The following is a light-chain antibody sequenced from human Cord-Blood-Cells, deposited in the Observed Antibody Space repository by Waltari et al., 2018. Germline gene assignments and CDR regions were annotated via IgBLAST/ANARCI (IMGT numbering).Light chain of an antibody. V-gene: IGKV1-39*01. J-gene: IGKJ1*01. CDR2: AAS. CDR1: QSNSSY. CDR3: QQSYSTPWT. Sequence: DIQLTQSPSSLSASVGDRVTITCRASQSNSSYLNWYQQPPGKAPKLLIYAASSLQSGVPSRFSGSGSGTDFTLTISSLQPEDFATYYCQQSYSTPWTFGQGTKVEIK.